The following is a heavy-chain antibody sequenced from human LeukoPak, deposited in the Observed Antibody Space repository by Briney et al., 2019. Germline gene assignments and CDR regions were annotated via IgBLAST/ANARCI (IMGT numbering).Heavy chain of an antibody. CDR1: GASISSHY. D-gene: IGHD2-15*01. V-gene: IGHV4-59*11. CDR3: ARDGPDDGYCSGGSCYFSWFDP. Sequence: SETLSLTCTVSGASISSHYWSWIRQPPGKGLEWIGYVYYSGSTNYNPSLKSRVTISVDKSKNQFSLKLSSVTAADTAVYYCARDGPDDGYCSGGSCYFSWFDPWGQGTLVTVSS. CDR2: VYYSGST. J-gene: IGHJ5*02.